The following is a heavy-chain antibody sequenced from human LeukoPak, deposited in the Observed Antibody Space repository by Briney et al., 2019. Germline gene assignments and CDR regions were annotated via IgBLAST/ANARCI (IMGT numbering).Heavy chain of an antibody. V-gene: IGHV4-59*01. D-gene: IGHD2-15*01. CDR2: IYYSGST. CDR3: ARNGCSGGSCRSYFDY. CDR1: GGPISSYY. Sequence: SETLSLTCTVSGGPISSYYWSWIRQPPGKGLEWIGYIYYSGSTNYNPSLKSRVTISVDTSKNQFSLKLSSVTAADTAVYYCARNGCSGGSCRSYFDYWGQGTLVTVSS. J-gene: IGHJ4*02.